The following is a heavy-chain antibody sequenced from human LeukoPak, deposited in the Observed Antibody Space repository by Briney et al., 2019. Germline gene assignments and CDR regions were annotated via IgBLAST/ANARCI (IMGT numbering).Heavy chain of an antibody. J-gene: IGHJ4*02. CDR1: GFTFSSFT. CDR2: ISTSSLYI. V-gene: IGHV3-21*01. D-gene: IGHD3-9*01. CDR3: ARHALSDILTGYSDY. Sequence: NPGGSLRLSWAASGFTFSSFTMNWVRQAPGKGLEWVSSISTSSLYIYYADSVKGRFTISRDNAKNSLYLQMNSLRADDTAVYFCARHALSDILTGYSDYWGQGTLVTVSS.